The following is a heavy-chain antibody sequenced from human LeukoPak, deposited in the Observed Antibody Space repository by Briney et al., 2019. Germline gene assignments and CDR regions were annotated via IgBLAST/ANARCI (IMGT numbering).Heavy chain of an antibody. CDR2: IYHSGST. J-gene: IGHJ5*02. Sequence: PSETLSLTCAVSGYSIRCGYYWGWIRQPPGKGLEWVGSIYHSGSTYYNPSLKSRVTISVDTSKTLFSLKLSSVTAAVYDLQNCARDFPYDFWSGYDRWFDPWGQGTLVTVSS. CDR3: ARDFPYDFWSGYDRWFDP. V-gene: IGHV4-38-2*02. CDR1: GYSIRCGYY. D-gene: IGHD3-3*01.